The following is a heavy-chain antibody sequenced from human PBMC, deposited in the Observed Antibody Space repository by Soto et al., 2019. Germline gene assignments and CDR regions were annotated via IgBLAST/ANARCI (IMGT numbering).Heavy chain of an antibody. D-gene: IGHD4-17*01. CDR1: GFNFRNYG. Sequence: EVQLLEAGGGLVHPGGSLRLSCAASGFNFRNYGMSWVRQAPGKGLEWLSAIVGIGDTAYYADSVRGRFTTSRDNSKTTLYLHLNDLGAEDTAISYCAKDYDYGDSLPFDYWGQGTLVTVSS. J-gene: IGHJ4*02. CDR3: AKDYDYGDSLPFDY. CDR2: IVGIGDTA. V-gene: IGHV3-23*01.